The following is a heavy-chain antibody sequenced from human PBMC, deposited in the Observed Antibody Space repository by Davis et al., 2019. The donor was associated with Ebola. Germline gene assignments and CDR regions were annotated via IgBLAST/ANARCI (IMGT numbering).Heavy chain of an antibody. CDR1: GGTFSSYA. Sequence: SVKVSCKASGGTFSSYAISWVRQAPGQGLEWMGGTIPIFGTANYAQKFQGRVTITADESTSTAYMELSSLRSEDTAVYYCATDSYGDYGGVGAFDIWGQGTMVTVSS. CDR2: TIPIFGTA. CDR3: ATDSYGDYGGVGAFDI. J-gene: IGHJ3*02. V-gene: IGHV1-69*13. D-gene: IGHD4-17*01.